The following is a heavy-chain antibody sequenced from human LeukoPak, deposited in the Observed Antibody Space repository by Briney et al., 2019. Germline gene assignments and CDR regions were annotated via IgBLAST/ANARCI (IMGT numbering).Heavy chain of an antibody. CDR1: RFTFNTFG. CDR3: RAATKYRDYYYDY. Sequence: PGGSLRLSCAASRFTFNTFGMHWVRQAPGKGLEWVAVISSDGSNKYYADSVKGRFTISRDNSKDTLYLQMSSLAIEDTAVYYCRAATKYRDYYYDYWGQGTLVTVSS. V-gene: IGHV3-30*03. D-gene: IGHD2-21*02. J-gene: IGHJ4*02. CDR2: ISSDGSNK.